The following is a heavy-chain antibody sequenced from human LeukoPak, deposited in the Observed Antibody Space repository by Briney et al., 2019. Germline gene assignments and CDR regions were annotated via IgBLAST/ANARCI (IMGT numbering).Heavy chain of an antibody. D-gene: IGHD4-17*01. CDR1: GFTFSSYA. V-gene: IGHV3-23*01. CDR3: AKAAYGDYVNWFDP. Sequence: GGSLRLSCAASGFTFSSYAMSWVRQAPGNGLEWVSAISGSGGSTYYADSVKGRFTISRDNSKNTLYLQMNSLRAEDTALYYCAKAAYGDYVNWFDPWGQGTLVTVSS. CDR2: ISGSGGST. J-gene: IGHJ5*02.